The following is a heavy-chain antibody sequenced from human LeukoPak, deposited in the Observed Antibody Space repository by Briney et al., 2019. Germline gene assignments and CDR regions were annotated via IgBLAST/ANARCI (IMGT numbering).Heavy chain of an antibody. Sequence: SETLSLTCTVSGASITTYYWTWIRQPPGKGLEWIGYSYHSGSTNYNPSLKSRVTISLDTSRSQFSLRLSSVTAAYTAVYFCAKEYSTSSEGDYFDYWGQGSLVTVSS. J-gene: IGHJ4*02. CDR3: AKEYSTSSEGDYFDY. D-gene: IGHD6-6*01. CDR2: SYHSGST. CDR1: GASITTYY. V-gene: IGHV4-59*01.